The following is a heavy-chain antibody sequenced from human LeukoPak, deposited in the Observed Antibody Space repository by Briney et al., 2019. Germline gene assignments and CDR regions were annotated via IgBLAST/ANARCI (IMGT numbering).Heavy chain of an antibody. CDR3: ARTPPNWGADY. D-gene: IGHD7-27*01. V-gene: IGHV1-8*01. CDR2: MSPNSGNT. CDR1: GYTFTSYD. Sequence: ASVKVSCKASGYTFTSYDINWVRQATGQGLELMGWMSPNSGNTGYAQKFQGRVTMTRDTSIGTAYLELSSLKSEDTAVYYCARTPPNWGADYWGQGTLVTVSS. J-gene: IGHJ4*02.